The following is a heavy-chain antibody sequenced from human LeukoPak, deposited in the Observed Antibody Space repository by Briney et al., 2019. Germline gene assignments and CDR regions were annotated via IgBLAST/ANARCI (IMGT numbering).Heavy chain of an antibody. CDR3: ARDRHSTSWSYFYYMDV. CDR2: IKEDGLEK. D-gene: IGHD6-13*01. V-gene: IGHV3-7*01. J-gene: IGHJ6*03. CDR1: GFTFSSYW. Sequence: SGGSLRLSCVASGFTFSSYWMSWVRQAPGQGLEWVANIKEDGLEKYYVDSVKGRFTISRDNAKNSLYLQLNSLRVEDTAVYYCARDRHSTSWSYFYYMDVWGKGTTVTVS.